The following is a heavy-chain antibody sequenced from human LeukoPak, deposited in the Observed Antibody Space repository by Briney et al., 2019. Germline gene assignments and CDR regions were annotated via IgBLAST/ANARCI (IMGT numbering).Heavy chain of an antibody. J-gene: IGHJ4*02. CDR3: ARDLGTYYYDFDY. D-gene: IGHD3-10*01. CDR2: INPNSGGT. V-gene: IGHV1-2*04. Sequence: ASVKVSCKASGYTFTGYYMHWVRQAPGQGLEWMGWINPNSGGTNYAQKFQGWVTMTRDTSISTAYMELSRLRSDDTAVYYCARDLGTYYYDFDYWGQGTLVTVSS. CDR1: GYTFTGYY.